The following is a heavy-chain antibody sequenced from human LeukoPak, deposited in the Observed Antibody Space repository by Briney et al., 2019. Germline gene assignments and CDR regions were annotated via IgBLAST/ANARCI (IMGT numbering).Heavy chain of an antibody. Sequence: PGGSLILSCSASGFTFSSYGMSWVRQVPGKGLEWVSGISNSGVSSFYAGSVKGRFTISRDNSKNTLYLQMNSLRAEDTAVYYCAKDRESSGWLDWGQGTLVTVSS. J-gene: IGHJ4*02. CDR3: AKDRESSGWLD. V-gene: IGHV3-23*01. CDR1: GFTFSSYG. CDR2: ISNSGVSS. D-gene: IGHD6-19*01.